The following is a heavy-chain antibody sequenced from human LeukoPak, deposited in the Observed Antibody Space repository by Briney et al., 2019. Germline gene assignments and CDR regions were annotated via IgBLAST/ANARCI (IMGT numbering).Heavy chain of an antibody. Sequence: SETLSLTCAVYGGSFSGYYWSWIRQPPGKGLEWIGEINHSGSTNYNPSLKSRVTISVDTSKNQFSLKLSSVTAADTAVYYCARKGGRRAFDIWGQGTMVTVSS. V-gene: IGHV4-34*01. J-gene: IGHJ3*02. D-gene: IGHD1-14*01. CDR1: GGSFSGYY. CDR2: INHSGST. CDR3: ARKGGRRAFDI.